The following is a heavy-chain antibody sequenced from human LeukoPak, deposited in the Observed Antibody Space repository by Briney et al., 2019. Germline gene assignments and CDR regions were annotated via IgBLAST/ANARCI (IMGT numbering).Heavy chain of an antibody. CDR2: IIPIFGTA. V-gene: IGHV1-69*05. CDR3: ARDRWNCSCGSCYLGLNDY. CDR1: GGTFSSYA. J-gene: IGHJ4*02. D-gene: IGHD2-15*01. Sequence: SVKVSCKASGGTFSSYAISWMRQAPGQGLEWMGGIIPIFGTANYAQKFQGRVTITTDETTSPAYMELSSLRSKDTAVYYCARDRWNCSCGSCYLGLNDYWGQGALVTVSS.